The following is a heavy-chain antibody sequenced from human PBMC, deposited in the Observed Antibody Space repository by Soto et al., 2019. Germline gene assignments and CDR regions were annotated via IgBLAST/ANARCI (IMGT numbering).Heavy chain of an antibody. J-gene: IGHJ4*02. CDR1: GFTFSSYA. Sequence: LSLSCAASGFTFSSYAMSWVRQAPGKGLEWVSAISGSGGSTYYADSVKGRFTISRDNSKNTLYLQMNSLRAEDTAVYYCAKDNRRASPWGLIDYWGQGTLVTVSS. CDR2: ISGSGGST. CDR3: AKDNRRASPWGLIDY. V-gene: IGHV3-23*01. D-gene: IGHD3-16*01.